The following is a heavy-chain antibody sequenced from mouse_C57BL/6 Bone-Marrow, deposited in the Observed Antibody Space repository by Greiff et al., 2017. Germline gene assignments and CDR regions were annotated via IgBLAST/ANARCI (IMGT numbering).Heavy chain of an antibody. Sequence: EVKLVESGGGLVKPGGSLKLSCAASGFTFSSYAMSWVRQTPEKRLEWVATISDGGSYTYYPDNVKGRFTISRDNAKNNLYLQMSHLKSEDTAMYYCAREGALLRYPFAYWGQGTLVTVSA. V-gene: IGHV5-4*01. J-gene: IGHJ3*01. CDR3: AREGALLRYPFAY. CDR1: GFTFSSYA. D-gene: IGHD1-1*01. CDR2: ISDGGSYT.